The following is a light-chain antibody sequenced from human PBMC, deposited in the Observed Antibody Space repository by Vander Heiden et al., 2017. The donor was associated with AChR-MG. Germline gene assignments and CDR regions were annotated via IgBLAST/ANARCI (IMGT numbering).Light chain of an antibody. J-gene: IGKJ5*01. V-gene: IGKV1-9*01. CDR3: QQLNSYPIT. CDR1: QGISSY. Sequence: IQLTQSPSSLSASVGERVTITCRASQGISSYLAWYQQKPGRAPRLLIYTASTWQSGVPSRFTGSGSGTDFALTISSLQPEDFATYYCQQLNSYPITFGQGTRLDI. CDR2: TAS.